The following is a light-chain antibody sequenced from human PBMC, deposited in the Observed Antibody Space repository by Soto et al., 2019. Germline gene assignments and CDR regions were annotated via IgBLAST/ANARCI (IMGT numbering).Light chain of an antibody. J-gene: IGLJ2*01. Sequence: QPVLTQSPSASASLGASVKLTCTLSSGHSSYAIAWHQQQPEKGPRYLMKLNSDGSHSKGDGIPDRFSGSSSEAERYLTISSLHSEDEADYYCQTWGTGTSVVFGGGTKLTVL. V-gene: IGLV4-69*01. CDR2: LNSDGSH. CDR1: SGHSSYA. CDR3: QTWGTGTSVV.